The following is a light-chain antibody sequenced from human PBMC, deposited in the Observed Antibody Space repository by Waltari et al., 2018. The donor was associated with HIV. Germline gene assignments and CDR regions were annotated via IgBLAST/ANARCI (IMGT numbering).Light chain of an antibody. CDR1: SSDVGGDNF. V-gene: IGLV2-8*01. CDR2: AFF. J-gene: IGLJ1*01. Sequence: QSALTQPPSASGSPGQSVTISCTGTSSDVGGDNFVSWYQQHHGKAPKLSIYAFFKRPSGVSDRFSVSKSGNTASLTVSGLQAEDEADYYCNSYAGSNTLVFGTGTKVTVL. CDR3: NSYAGSNTLV.